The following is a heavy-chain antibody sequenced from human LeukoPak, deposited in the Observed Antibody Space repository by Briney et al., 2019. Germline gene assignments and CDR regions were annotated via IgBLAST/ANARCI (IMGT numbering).Heavy chain of an antibody. CDR3: AREGTEAFDI. Sequence: GGSLRLSCAASGFTFSSYSISWVRQAPGKGLEWISSISSSSSYIYYADSVKGRFTISRGNAKNSLYLQMNSLRAEDTAVYYCAREGTEAFDIWGQGTMVTVSS. J-gene: IGHJ3*02. CDR2: ISSSSSYI. V-gene: IGHV3-21*01. CDR1: GFTFSSYS.